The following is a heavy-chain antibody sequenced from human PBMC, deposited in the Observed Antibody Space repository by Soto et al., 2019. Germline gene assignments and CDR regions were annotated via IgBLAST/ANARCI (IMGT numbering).Heavy chain of an antibody. CDR1: GGTFGTYG. Sequence: QVHLVQSGAEVKKPGSSVKVSCKASGGTFGTYGISWVRQAPGRGREWMEGIVPIIGAPNYAQKVQGRVTLTAYESTSTAYMELSNPRSEDTAIYYCARGPGSDSDYNFWGQGTLVAVSS. D-gene: IGHD1-26*01. J-gene: IGHJ4*02. CDR2: IVPIIGAP. CDR3: ARGPGSDSDYNF. V-gene: IGHV1-69*12.